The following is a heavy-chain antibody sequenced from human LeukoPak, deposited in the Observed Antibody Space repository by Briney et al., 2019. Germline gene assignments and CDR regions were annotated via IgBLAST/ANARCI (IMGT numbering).Heavy chain of an antibody. CDR3: ARDNTMVRGVIIPPYYYGMDV. V-gene: IGHV3-21*01. D-gene: IGHD3-10*01. CDR1: GFTFSSYS. J-gene: IGHJ6*04. Sequence: GGSLRLSCAASGFTFSSYSMNWVRQAAGKGREWVSSISSSSSYIYYADSVKGRFTISRDNAKNSLYLQMNSLRAEDTAVYYCARDNTMVRGVIIPPYYYGMDVWGKGTTVTVSS. CDR2: ISSSSSYI.